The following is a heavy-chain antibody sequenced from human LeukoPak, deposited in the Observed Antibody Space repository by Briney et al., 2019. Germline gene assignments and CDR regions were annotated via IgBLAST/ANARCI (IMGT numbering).Heavy chain of an antibody. CDR3: ARGNIVVVPAAKGRVAMDV. CDR2: INPNSGGT. CDR1: GYTFTGYY. V-gene: IGHV1-2*02. D-gene: IGHD2-2*01. J-gene: IGHJ6*02. Sequence: ASVKVSCKASGYTFTGYYMHWVRQAPGQGLEWMGWINPNSGGTNYAQKFQGRVTMTRDTSISTAYMELSRLRSDDTAVYYCARGNIVVVPAAKGRVAMDVWGQGTTVTVSS.